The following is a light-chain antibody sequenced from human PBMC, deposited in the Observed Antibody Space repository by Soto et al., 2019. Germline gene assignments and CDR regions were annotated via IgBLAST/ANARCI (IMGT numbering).Light chain of an antibody. CDR1: QSVSNDF. CDR2: GAS. V-gene: IGKV3D-20*02. Sequence: MLTHSPGTLSLSPGERATISCRASQSVSNDFLAWYQQKPGQAPRLLIYGASTRATDVPDRFSGSGSGTDFTLTISSLEPEDFAVYYCQQRSNWPPSITFGQGTRLEIK. CDR3: QQRSNWPPSIT. J-gene: IGKJ5*01.